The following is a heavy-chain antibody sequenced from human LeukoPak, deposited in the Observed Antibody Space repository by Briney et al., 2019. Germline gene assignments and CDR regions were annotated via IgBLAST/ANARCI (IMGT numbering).Heavy chain of an antibody. D-gene: IGHD5-18*01. Sequence: ASVKVSCKASGYIFTDYYMHWVRQAPGQELGWMGRINPNSGGTNYAQKFQGRVTMTRDTSISTAYLQWSSLKASDTAMYYRARRAVDTAHFDYWGQGTLVTVSS. CDR1: GYIFTDYY. CDR2: INPNSGGT. CDR3: ARRAVDTAHFDY. V-gene: IGHV1/OR15-1*04. J-gene: IGHJ4*02.